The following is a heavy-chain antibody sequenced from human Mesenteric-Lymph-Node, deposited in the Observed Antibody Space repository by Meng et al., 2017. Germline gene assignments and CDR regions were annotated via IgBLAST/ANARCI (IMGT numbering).Heavy chain of an antibody. Sequence: GGSLRLSCAASGFTFSTYWMNWVRQAPGKGLEWVSSISTSGSTTYYADSVKGRFTIYRDNSKNTVNLQMNSLRADDTAVYYCAKCSGVSCYSSGDYWGQGTLVTVSS. CDR1: GFTFSTYW. V-gene: IGHV3-23*01. J-gene: IGHJ4*02. CDR3: AKCSGVSCYSSGDY. CDR2: ISTSGSTT. D-gene: IGHD2-15*01.